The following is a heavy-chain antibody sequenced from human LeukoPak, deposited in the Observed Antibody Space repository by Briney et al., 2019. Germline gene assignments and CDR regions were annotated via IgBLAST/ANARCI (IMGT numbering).Heavy chain of an antibody. J-gene: IGHJ4*02. CDR2: IYSGGST. CDR3: ASRPASETYFAVFDY. Sequence: PGGSLRLSCAASGFTVSSNYMSWVRQAPGKGLEWVSVIYSGGSTYYADSVKGRFTISRDNSKNTLYLQMNSLRAEDTALYYCASRPASETYFAVFDYWGQGTLVTVSS. CDR1: GFTVSSNY. V-gene: IGHV3-53*01. D-gene: IGHD1-26*01.